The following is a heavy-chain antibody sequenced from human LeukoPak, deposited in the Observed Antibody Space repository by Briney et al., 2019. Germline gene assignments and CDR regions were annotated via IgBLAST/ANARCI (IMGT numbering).Heavy chain of an antibody. CDR1: GYTFTSYY. V-gene: IGHV1-2*06. Sequence: ASVKVSCKASGYTFTSYYIHWVRQAPGQGLEWMGRINPNSGDRNYAQKFQGRVTITRDTSISAAYMELSSLRSDDTAVYYCARGAAVGQTRDYWGQGTLVTVSS. CDR2: INPNSGDR. CDR3: ARGAAVGQTRDY. J-gene: IGHJ4*02. D-gene: IGHD6-13*01.